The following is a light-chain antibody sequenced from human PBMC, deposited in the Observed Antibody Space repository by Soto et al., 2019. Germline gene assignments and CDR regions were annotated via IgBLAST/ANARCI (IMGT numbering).Light chain of an antibody. J-gene: IGLJ3*02. CDR2: EVS. V-gene: IGLV2-14*01. CDR3: SSYTRSSTWV. CDR1: SSDVGGYNY. Sequence: QSVLTQPASVSGSPGQSITISCTGTSSDVGGYNYVSWYQQHPGKAPKLMIYEVSNRPSGVSNRFSGSKSGNTASLTISGLQAEYEADYYCSSYTRSSTWVFGGGTKLTVL.